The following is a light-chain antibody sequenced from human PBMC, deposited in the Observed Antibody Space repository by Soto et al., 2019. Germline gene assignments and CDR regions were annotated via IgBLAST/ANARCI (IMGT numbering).Light chain of an antibody. CDR1: QSVSSN. CDR2: GAS. CDR3: QQYNNWPPYT. Sequence: EIVMTQSPATLSVSPGERATLSCRASQSVSSNLAWYQQKPGQAPRLRIYGASTRATGIPARFSGSGSGTEFTLTISSLQSEDFAVYYWQQYNNWPPYTFGQGTKLEI. V-gene: IGKV3-15*01. J-gene: IGKJ2*01.